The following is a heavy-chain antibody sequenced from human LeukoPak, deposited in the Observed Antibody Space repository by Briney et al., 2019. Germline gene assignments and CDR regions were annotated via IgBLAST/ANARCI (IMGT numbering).Heavy chain of an antibody. J-gene: IGHJ4*02. Sequence: PGGSLRLSCAASGFIFSSYSMNWVRQAPGKGLEWVSSISSSSSYIYYADSVKGRFTISRDNAKNSLYLQMNSLRAEDTAVYYCARAPEYYDFWSGYFTLDRYYFDYWGQGTLVTVSS. D-gene: IGHD3-3*01. CDR2: ISSSSSYI. CDR1: GFIFSSYS. V-gene: IGHV3-21*01. CDR3: ARAPEYYDFWSGYFTLDRYYFDY.